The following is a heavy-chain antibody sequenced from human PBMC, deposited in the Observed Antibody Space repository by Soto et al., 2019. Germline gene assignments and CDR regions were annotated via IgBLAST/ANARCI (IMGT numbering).Heavy chain of an antibody. Sequence: ASVKVSCKVSGYTLTELSMHWVRQAPGKGLEWMGGFDPEDGETIYAQKFQGRVTMTEDTSTDTAYMELSSLRSEDTAVYYCATALYCSSTSCPDAWGQGTLVTVSS. CDR2: FDPEDGET. CDR1: GYTLTELS. V-gene: IGHV1-24*01. CDR3: ATALYCSSTSCPDA. J-gene: IGHJ5*02. D-gene: IGHD2-2*01.